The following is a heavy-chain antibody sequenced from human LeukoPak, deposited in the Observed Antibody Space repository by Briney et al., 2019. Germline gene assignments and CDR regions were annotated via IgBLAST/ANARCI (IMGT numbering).Heavy chain of an antibody. CDR3: VSDY. CDR1: GFTFNSYA. J-gene: IGHJ4*02. CDR2: ISYDGSNK. Sequence: GRSLRLSCAASGFTFNSYAMHWVRQAPGKGLEWVAVISYDGSNKYYADSVKGRFTISRDNSKNTLYLQMNSLRAEDTAVYYCVSDYWGQGTLVTVSS. V-gene: IGHV3-30-3*01.